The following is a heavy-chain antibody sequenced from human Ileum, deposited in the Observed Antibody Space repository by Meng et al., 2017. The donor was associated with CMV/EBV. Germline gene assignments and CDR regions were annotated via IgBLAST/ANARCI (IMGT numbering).Heavy chain of an antibody. CDR1: SDSISRNY. CDR2: IHIGGTT. J-gene: IGHJ4*02. V-gene: IGHV4-4*07. Sequence: QVQLQESGPGLVNPSETLSLTCTVSSDSISRNYWNWIRQPAGKGLESIGRIHIGGTTDYNPSLKSRVTMSVDTSKNQLSLKLTSVTAADTAVYYCARGYCSGATCYPYYFDYWGQGTLVTVSS. D-gene: IGHD2-15*01. CDR3: ARGYCSGATCYPYYFDY.